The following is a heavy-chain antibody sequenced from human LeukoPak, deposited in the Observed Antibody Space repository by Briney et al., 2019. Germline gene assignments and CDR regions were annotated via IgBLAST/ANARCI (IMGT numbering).Heavy chain of an antibody. V-gene: IGHV4-59*01. CDR3: ARDSSSGYYYYYGMDV. Sequence: PSETLSLTCTVSGGSISSYYWSWIRQPPGKGLEWIAYISDIGSINYNPSLKSRVTISLDTSKNQFSLKLSSVTAADTAVYYCARDSSSGYYYYYGMDVWGQGTTVTVSS. CDR1: GGSISSYY. D-gene: IGHD6-19*01. CDR2: ISDIGSI. J-gene: IGHJ6*02.